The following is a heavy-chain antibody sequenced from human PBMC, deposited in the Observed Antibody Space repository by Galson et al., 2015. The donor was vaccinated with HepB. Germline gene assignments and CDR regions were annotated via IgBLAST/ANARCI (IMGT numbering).Heavy chain of an antibody. V-gene: IGHV3-23*01. J-gene: IGHJ4*02. CDR2: IRGSGTGT. Sequence: SLRLSCAASGFTFSVYTMNWVRQAPGKGLEWVSAIRGSGTGTYYADSVKGRFTISRDESKNTLYLQLNSLRAEDTAIYYCAKDSGLGGEDYWGQGILVTVSS. CDR1: GFTFSVYT. D-gene: IGHD3-16*01. CDR3: AKDSGLGGEDY.